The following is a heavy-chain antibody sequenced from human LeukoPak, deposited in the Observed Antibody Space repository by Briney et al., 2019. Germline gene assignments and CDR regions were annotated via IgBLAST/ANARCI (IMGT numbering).Heavy chain of an antibody. D-gene: IGHD2-15*01. CDR3: ARDSAGGHLDY. CDR1: GYTFTGYD. Sequence: ASVKVSCKASGYTFTGYDVYWVRQAPGQGLEWMGWISPNSGGTNYAQKFQGRVTMTGDTSINTAYMELNRLTSDDTAVYDCARDSAGGHLDYWGQGTLVIVSS. J-gene: IGHJ4*02. V-gene: IGHV1-2*02. CDR2: ISPNSGGT.